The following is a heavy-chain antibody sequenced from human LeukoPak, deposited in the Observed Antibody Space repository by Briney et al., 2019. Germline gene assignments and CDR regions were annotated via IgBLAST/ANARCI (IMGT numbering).Heavy chain of an antibody. CDR1: GGSISNNNYY. CDR2: IYYSGSP. V-gene: IGHV4-39*07. CDR3: ARYYYDSSGYYDYFDY. D-gene: IGHD3-22*01. J-gene: IGHJ4*02. Sequence: SETLSLTCTVSGGSISNNNYYWAWIRQPPGKGLECIGSIYYSGSPYYNPSLKSRVTISVDTSKNQFSLKLSSVTAADTAVYYCARYYYDSSGYYDYFDYWGQGTLVTVSS.